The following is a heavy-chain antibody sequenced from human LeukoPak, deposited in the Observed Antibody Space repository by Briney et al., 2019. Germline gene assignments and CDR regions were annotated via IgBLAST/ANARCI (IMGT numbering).Heavy chain of an antibody. CDR3: AREEVGLGDDFDY. J-gene: IGHJ4*02. CDR1: GFTFSSYE. V-gene: IGHV3-48*03. D-gene: IGHD4-17*01. CDR2: ISSSGSTK. Sequence: GGSLRLSCAASGFTFSSYEMNWVRQAPGKGLEWVSYISSSGSTKYYADSVKGRFTISRDDAKNSLYLQMNSLRAEDTAMYYCAREEVGLGDDFDYWGQGTLVTVSS.